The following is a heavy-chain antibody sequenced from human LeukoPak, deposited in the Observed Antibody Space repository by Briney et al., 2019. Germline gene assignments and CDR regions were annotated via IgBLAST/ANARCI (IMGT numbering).Heavy chain of an antibody. CDR2: ITSSSSYI. D-gene: IGHD6-13*01. CDR1: GFTFSSYT. CDR3: ARDPGIAAAGTVGYFDY. J-gene: IGHJ4*02. V-gene: IGHV3-21*01. Sequence: PGGSLRLSCAASGFTFSSYTMNWVRQAPGKGPEWVSSITSSSSYIYYADSVKGRFTISRDNAKNSLFLQMNNLRGEDTAVYYCARDPGIAAAGTVGYFDYWGQGILVTVSS.